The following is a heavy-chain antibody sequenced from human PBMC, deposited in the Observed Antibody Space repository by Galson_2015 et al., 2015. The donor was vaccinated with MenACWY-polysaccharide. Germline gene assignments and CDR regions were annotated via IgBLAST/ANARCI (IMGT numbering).Heavy chain of an antibody. V-gene: IGHV3-23*01. CDR1: GFTFASYA. D-gene: IGHD6-13*01. CDR3: AKAKYSSSWFGPNFDS. CDR2: ISGSGGST. Sequence: SLRLSCAASGFTFASYAMSWVRQAPGRGLEWVSGISGSGGSTYYVDSVKGRFTISRDPPKNTLYLQMNSLRAEDTAVYYCAKAKYSSSWFGPNFDSWGQGTLVTVTS. J-gene: IGHJ4*02.